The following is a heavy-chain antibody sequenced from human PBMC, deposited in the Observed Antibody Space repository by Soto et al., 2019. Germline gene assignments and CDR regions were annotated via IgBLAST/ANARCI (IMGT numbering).Heavy chain of an antibody. D-gene: IGHD4-17*01. J-gene: IGHJ6*02. V-gene: IGHV5-10-1*01. CDR3: ARQITTVVKDYYYGMDV. CDR2: IDPSDSYT. Sequence: GESLNLSCNVSGYSFTSYFISWVRQMPGKGLEWMGRIDPSDSYTNYSPSFQGHVTISADKSISTAYLQWSSLKASDTAMYYCARQITTVVKDYYYGMDVWGQGTTVNVSS. CDR1: GYSFTSYF.